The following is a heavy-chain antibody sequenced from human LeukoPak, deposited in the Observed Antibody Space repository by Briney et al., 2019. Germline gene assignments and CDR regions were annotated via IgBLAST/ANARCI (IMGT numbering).Heavy chain of an antibody. J-gene: IGHJ4*02. CDR3: ARDNYGTLDY. Sequence: GASVKVSCKGSGYTFTDYYIHWVRQAPGQGLEWMGWTSPKGAGTMSAQKFQGRITMTGDTSISTVYMELDRLTFDDTAEYYCARDNYGTLDYWGQGTLVTVSS. CDR2: TSPKGAGT. D-gene: IGHD4-17*01. V-gene: IGHV1-2*02. CDR1: GYTFTDYY.